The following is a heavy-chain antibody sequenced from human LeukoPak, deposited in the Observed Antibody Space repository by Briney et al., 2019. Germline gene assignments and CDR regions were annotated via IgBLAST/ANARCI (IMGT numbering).Heavy chain of an antibody. CDR3: GVELTPDAFDI. CDR2: INPNSGGT. CDR1: GYTFTGYY. Sequence: GASVKVSCKASGYTFTGYYTHWVRQAPGQGLEWMGWINPNSGGTNYAQKFQGRVAMTRDTSIGTAYMELSRLRSDDTAVYYCGVELTPDAFDIWGQGTMVTVSS. D-gene: IGHD1-1*01. J-gene: IGHJ3*02. V-gene: IGHV1-2*02.